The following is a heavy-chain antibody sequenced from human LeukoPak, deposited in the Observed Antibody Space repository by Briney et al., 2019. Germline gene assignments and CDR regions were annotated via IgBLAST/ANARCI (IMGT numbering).Heavy chain of an antibody. CDR1: GGSISSGSYY. V-gene: IGHV4-61*02. CDR3: ARGVGYTNFDY. J-gene: IGHJ4*02. Sequence: PSETLSLTCTVSGGSISSGSYYWSWIRQPAGKGLEWIGRIYASGSTNYNFSLKSRVTISLDTSKNQFSLKLSSVTAADAAVYYCARGVGYTNFDYWGQGTLVTVSS. CDR2: IYASGST. D-gene: IGHD1-26*01.